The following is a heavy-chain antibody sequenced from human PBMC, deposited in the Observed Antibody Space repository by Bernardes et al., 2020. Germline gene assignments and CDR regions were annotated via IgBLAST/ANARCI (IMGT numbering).Heavy chain of an antibody. D-gene: IGHD3-3*01. CDR2: IYYSVST. CDR1: GVSISSSSYY. V-gene: IGHV4-39*01. CDR3: AIRDTIVGAPGGPFDY. Sequence: SETLSLTCTVSGVSISSSSYYWGWNRQPPGQGLEWIGSIYYSVSTYYNPSLKSRVTISVDTSKNQFSLKLSSVIAADTAVYYCAIRDTIVGAPGGPFDYWGQGTLVTVSS. J-gene: IGHJ4*02.